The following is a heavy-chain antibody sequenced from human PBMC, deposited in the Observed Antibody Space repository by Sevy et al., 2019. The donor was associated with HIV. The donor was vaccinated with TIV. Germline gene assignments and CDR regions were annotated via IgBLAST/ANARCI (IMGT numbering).Heavy chain of an antibody. CDR2: ISAYNGNT. CDR3: ARSGNIVVVPSAPLDYYYYMDV. D-gene: IGHD2-2*01. V-gene: IGHV1-18*04. Sequence: ASVKVSGKASGYTFTSYGISWVRQAPGQGLEWMGWISAYNGNTNYAQKLQGTVTMTTDTSTSTAYMELRSLRSDDTAVYYCARSGNIVVVPSAPLDYYYYMDVWGKGTTVTVSS. J-gene: IGHJ6*03. CDR1: GYTFTSYG.